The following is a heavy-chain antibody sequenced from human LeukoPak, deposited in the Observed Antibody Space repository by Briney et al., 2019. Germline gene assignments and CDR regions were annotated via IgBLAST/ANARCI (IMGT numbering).Heavy chain of an antibody. CDR2: INGSGGST. D-gene: IGHD3-16*01. V-gene: IGHV3-23*01. CDR1: GFTFSSYA. Sequence: TGGSLRLSCAASGFTFSSYAMSWVRQAPGKGLEWVSDINGSGGSTHYADSVKGRFTISRDNSKNTLYLQMNSLRAEDTAVYYCAKSKGGFDYWGQGTLVTVSS. CDR3: AKSKGGFDY. J-gene: IGHJ4*02.